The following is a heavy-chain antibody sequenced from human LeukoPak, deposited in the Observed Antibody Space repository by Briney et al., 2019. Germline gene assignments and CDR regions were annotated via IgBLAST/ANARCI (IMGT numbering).Heavy chain of an antibody. V-gene: IGHV3-11*03. CDR3: ATDRGSTVTTTPYFDY. D-gene: IGHD4-17*01. Sequence: GGSLRLSCAASGFTFSDYYMSWIRQAPGKGLEWVSYISSSSSYTNYADSVKGRFTISRDNAKNSLYLQMNSLRAEDTAVYYCATDRGSTVTTTPYFDYWGQGTLVTVSS. CDR1: GFTFSDYY. CDR2: ISSSSSYT. J-gene: IGHJ4*02.